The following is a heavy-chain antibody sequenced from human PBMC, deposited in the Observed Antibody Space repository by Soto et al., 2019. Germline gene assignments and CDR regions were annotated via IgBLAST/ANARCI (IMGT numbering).Heavy chain of an antibody. CDR2: INPRGFFT. CDR1: GYTFTSYN. D-gene: IGHD3-10*01. V-gene: IGHV1-46*01. Sequence: QVQLVQSGAEVKKPGASVKVSCKASGYTFTSYNIHWVRQAPGQGLEWVGMINPRGFFTTYAQKFRGRVTMTGDTSTSVVYMELTNLRSEDTAMYYCARAAGRVGELFWFDPWGQGTLVSVSS. J-gene: IGHJ5*02. CDR3: ARAAGRVGELFWFDP.